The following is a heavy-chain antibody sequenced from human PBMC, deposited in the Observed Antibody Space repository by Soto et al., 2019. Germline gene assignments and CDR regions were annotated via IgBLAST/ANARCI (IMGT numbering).Heavy chain of an antibody. V-gene: IGHV3-30-3*01. CDR1: GFTFSSCA. D-gene: IGHD3-22*01. J-gene: IGHJ5*02. Sequence: GGSLRLSCAASGFTFSSCAMHWVRQAPGKGLEWVAVISYDGSNKYYADSVKGRFTISRDNSKNTLYLQMNSLRAEDTAVYYCARGGYYYDGHGYYVPPFDPWGQGTLVTVSS. CDR3: ARGGYYYDGHGYYVPPFDP. CDR2: ISYDGSNK.